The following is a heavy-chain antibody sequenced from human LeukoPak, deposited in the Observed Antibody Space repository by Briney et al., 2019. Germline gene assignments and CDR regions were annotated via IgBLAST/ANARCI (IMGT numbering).Heavy chain of an antibody. CDR3: AFSSNFNY. Sequence: GGSLRLSCAASGFTSSDQWMNWVRQAPGQGLEWVANIKHDGSEEYYADSVKGRFAISRENAKSSLSLQMNTVRAEDTAIYYCAFSSNFNYWGQGTLVIVSS. CDR1: GFTSSDQW. D-gene: IGHD4-11*01. V-gene: IGHV3-7*01. J-gene: IGHJ4*02. CDR2: IKHDGSEE.